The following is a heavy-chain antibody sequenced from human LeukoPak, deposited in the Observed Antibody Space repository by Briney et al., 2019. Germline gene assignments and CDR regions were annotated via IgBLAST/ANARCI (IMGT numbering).Heavy chain of an antibody. J-gene: IGHJ6*03. CDR3: ARDTEYYYGSGNYYYYMDV. Sequence: SETLSLTCTVSGGSISSGSYYWNWIRQPAGKGLEWIGRIYTSGRTNYNPSLKRRVTMSVDTSKNQFSLKLSSVPAADTAVYYCARDTEYYYGSGNYYYYMDVWGKGTTVTISS. CDR1: GGSISSGSYY. V-gene: IGHV4-61*02. CDR2: IYTSGRT. D-gene: IGHD3-10*01.